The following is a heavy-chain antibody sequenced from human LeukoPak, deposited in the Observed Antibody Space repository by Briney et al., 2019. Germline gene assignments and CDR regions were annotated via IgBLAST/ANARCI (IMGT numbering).Heavy chain of an antibody. J-gene: IGHJ4*02. V-gene: IGHV3-11*01. CDR3: ARAALEGYYDSSGYYYYFDH. CDR1: GFTFSDYY. CDR2: ISGSGSTI. Sequence: GRSLRLSCAASGFTFSDYYMSWIRQAPGKGLEWVSYISGSGSTIYYADSVKGRFTISRDNAKNSLYLQMNSLRAEDTAVYYCARAALEGYYDSSGYYYYFDHWGQGTLVTVSS. D-gene: IGHD3-22*01.